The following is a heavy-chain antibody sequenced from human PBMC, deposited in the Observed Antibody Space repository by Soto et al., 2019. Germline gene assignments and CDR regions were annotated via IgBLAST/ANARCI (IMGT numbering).Heavy chain of an antibody. CDR2: ISYDGSNK. CDR1: GFSFSSYG. Sequence: PGGSLRLSCAACGFSFSSYGMHWVRQAPGKGLEWVAVISYDGSNKYYADSVKGRFTISRDNSKNTLYLQMNSLRAEDTAVYYCAKPTGYSSSWYGTLTYWGQGTLVTVSS. D-gene: IGHD6-13*01. V-gene: IGHV3-30*18. CDR3: AKPTGYSSSWYGTLTY. J-gene: IGHJ4*02.